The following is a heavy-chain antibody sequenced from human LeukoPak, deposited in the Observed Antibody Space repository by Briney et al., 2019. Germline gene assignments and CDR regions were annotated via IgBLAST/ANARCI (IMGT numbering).Heavy chain of an antibody. J-gene: IGHJ5*02. V-gene: IGHV3-74*01. Sequence: PGGSLRLSCAASGFTFSSCWMHSVRQAPGKGLVWVSRINTDGSATSYADSVEGRFTISRDNAKNALYLQMNSLRAEDTAVYYCARGGYVSTGTYASWGQGTLVTVSS. D-gene: IGHD1-26*01. CDR1: GFTFSSCW. CDR2: INTDGSAT. CDR3: ARGGYVSTGTYAS.